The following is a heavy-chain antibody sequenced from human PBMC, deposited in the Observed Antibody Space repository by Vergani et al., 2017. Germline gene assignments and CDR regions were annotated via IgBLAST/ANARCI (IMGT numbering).Heavy chain of an antibody. Sequence: QVQLVESGGGLVKPGGSLRLSCAASGFSFSDHYMTWIRQAPGKGLEWVSYISNSGNTIEYADSVKGRFSISRDNAKSSLFLQMDSLRAEDTAVYYCAKVRVLRFLEWLTDTIFDYWGQGTLVTVSS. V-gene: IGHV3-11*01. J-gene: IGHJ4*02. D-gene: IGHD3-3*01. CDR3: AKVRVLRFLEWLTDTIFDY. CDR1: GFSFSDHY. CDR2: ISNSGNTI.